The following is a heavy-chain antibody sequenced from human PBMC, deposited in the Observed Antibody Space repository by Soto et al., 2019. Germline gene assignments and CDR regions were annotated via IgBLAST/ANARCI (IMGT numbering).Heavy chain of an antibody. CDR2: IYYSGST. Sequence: PSETLSLTCTASGGSISSYYLSWLRQPPGKGLEWIGYIYYSGSTNYNPSLKSRVTISVDTSKNQFSLKLSSVTAADTAIYYCAGTKQWTAFDFWGQEALITVSS. V-gene: IGHV4-59*08. D-gene: IGHD6-19*01. J-gene: IGHJ4*01. CDR1: GGSISSYY. CDR3: AGTKQWTAFDF.